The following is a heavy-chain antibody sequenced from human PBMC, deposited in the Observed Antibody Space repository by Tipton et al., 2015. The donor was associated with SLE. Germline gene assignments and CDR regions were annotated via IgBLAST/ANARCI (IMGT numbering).Heavy chain of an antibody. J-gene: IGHJ3*02. V-gene: IGHV4-59*11. CDR2: IYYSGST. D-gene: IGHD1-14*01. CDR1: GGSIRSHY. CDR3: AAYGTFDAFDI. Sequence: TLSLTCTVSGGSIRSHYWSWIRQPPGKGLEWIGYIYYSGSTNYNPSLKSRVTMSVDTSKNQFSRKLSSVTAADTSVYYCAAYGTFDAFDIWGQGTMVTVSS.